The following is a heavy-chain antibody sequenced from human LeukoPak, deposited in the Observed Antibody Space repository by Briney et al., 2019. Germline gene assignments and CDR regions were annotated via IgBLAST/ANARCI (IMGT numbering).Heavy chain of an antibody. CDR1: GFTFSSYG. J-gene: IGHJ4*02. CDR3: AKGPPPTYYYDSSGHNDY. CDR2: ISGSGGST. D-gene: IGHD3-22*01. V-gene: IGHV3-23*01. Sequence: GGTLRLSCAASGFTFSSYGMSWVRQAPGKGLEWVSAISGSGGSTYYADSVKGRFTISRDNSKNTLYLQMNSLRAEDTAVYYCAKGPPPTYYYDSSGHNDYWGQGTLVTVSS.